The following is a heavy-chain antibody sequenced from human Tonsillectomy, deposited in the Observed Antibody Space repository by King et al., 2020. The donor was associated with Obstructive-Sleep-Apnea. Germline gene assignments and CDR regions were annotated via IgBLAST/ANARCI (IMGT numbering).Heavy chain of an antibody. CDR1: GFTFSSYS. CDR2: IRSSSSTI. V-gene: IGHV3-48*01. J-gene: IGHJ4*02. CDR3: ASGTRALWELLGQFDY. Sequence: VQLVESGGGLVQPGGSLRLSCAASGFTFSSYSMNWVRQAPGKGLEWVSYIRSSSSTIYYADSVKGRFTISRDNAKNALYLQMNSLRAEDTAVYYCASGTRALWELLGQFDYWGQGTLVTVSS. D-gene: IGHD1-26*01.